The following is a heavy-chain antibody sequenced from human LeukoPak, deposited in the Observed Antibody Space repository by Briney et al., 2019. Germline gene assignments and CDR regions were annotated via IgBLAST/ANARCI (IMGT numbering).Heavy chain of an antibody. J-gene: IGHJ4*03. CDR1: GFTFSTYT. CDR3: ARDDASGSYYRSLDY. D-gene: IGHD3-10*01. Sequence: GGSLRLSCAASGFTFSTYTMNWVRQAQGKGLEWVSSITISSRYIYYADSVKGRFTIYRDNAKNSLLLHMNSQRAEDTAVYYCARDDASGSYYRSLDYWGQGTLVTVSS. V-gene: IGHV3-21*01. CDR2: ITISSRYI.